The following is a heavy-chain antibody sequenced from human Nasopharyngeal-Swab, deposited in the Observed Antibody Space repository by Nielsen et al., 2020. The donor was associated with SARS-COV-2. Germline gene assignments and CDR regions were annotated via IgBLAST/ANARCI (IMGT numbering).Heavy chain of an antibody. CDR2: IYSGGST. D-gene: IGHD3-9*01. J-gene: IGHJ4*02. CDR3: ARAGTYYDILTGYYKGGIDY. V-gene: IGHV3-66*01. CDR1: GFTVSSNY. Sequence: GESLKISCAASGFTVSSNYMSWVRQAPGKGLEWVPVIYSGGSTYYADSVKGRFTISRDNSKNTLYLQMNSLRAEDTAVYYCARAGTYYDILTGYYKGGIDYWGQGTLVTVSS.